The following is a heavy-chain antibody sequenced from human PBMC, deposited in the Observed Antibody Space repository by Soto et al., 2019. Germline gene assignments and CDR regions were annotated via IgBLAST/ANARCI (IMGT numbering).Heavy chain of an antibody. CDR2: IIPILGIA. V-gene: IGHV1-69*02. Sequence: GASVKGSCKGSGGTFSSYTISWGRQAPGQGLEWMGRIIPILGIANYAQKFQGRVTITADKSTSTAYMELSSLRSEDTAVYYCARVAPGVRDGYNHFDYWGQGTLVTVSS. J-gene: IGHJ4*02. CDR1: GGTFSSYT. D-gene: IGHD3-10*01. CDR3: ARVAPGVRDGYNHFDY.